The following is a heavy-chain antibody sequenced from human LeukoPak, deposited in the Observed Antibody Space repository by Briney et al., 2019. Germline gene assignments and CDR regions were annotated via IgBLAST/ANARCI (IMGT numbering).Heavy chain of an antibody. CDR3: ARESSNERDGYNLALDY. CDR2: IYYSGST. V-gene: IGHV4-30-4*01. CDR1: GGSISSGDYY. J-gene: IGHJ4*02. Sequence: PSEALSLTCTVSGGSISSGDYYWSWIRQPPGKGLEWIGYIYYSGSTYYNPSLKSRVTISVDTSKNQFSLKLSSVTAADTAVYYCARESSNERDGYNLALDYWGQGTLVTVSS. D-gene: IGHD5-24*01.